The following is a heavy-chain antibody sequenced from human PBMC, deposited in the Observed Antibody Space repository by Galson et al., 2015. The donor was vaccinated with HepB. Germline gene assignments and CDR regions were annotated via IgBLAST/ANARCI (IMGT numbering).Heavy chain of an antibody. J-gene: IGHJ4*02. CDR2: INSDGSST. CDR3: ARDFYDILTGYYNLDY. CDR1: GFTFSSYW. Sequence: SLRLSCAASGFTFSSYWMHWVRQAPGKGLVWVSRINSDGSSTSYADSVKGRFTISRDNAKNTLYLQMNSLRAEDTAVYYCARDFYDILTGYYNLDYWGQGTLVTVSS. D-gene: IGHD3-9*01. V-gene: IGHV3-74*01.